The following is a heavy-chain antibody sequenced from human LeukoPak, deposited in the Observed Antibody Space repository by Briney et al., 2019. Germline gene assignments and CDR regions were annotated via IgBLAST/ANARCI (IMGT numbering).Heavy chain of an antibody. CDR1: GGSFSGYY. J-gene: IGHJ5*02. CDR2: INHSGST. CDR3: ARLWFSKVDP. D-gene: IGHD3-10*01. V-gene: IGHV4-34*01. Sequence: PSETLSLTCAVYGGSFSGYYWSWIRQPPGKGLEWIGEINHSGSTNYNPSLKSRVTISVDTSKNQSSLKLSSVTAADTAVYYCARLWFSKVDPWGQGTLVTVSS.